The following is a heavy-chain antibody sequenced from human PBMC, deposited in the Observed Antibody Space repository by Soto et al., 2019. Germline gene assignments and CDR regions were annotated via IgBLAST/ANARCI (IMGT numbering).Heavy chain of an antibody. D-gene: IGHD2-15*01. V-gene: IGHV4-59*11. CDR2: IYYSRST. CDR3: ARGGWSMDV. Sequence: PSETLSLTCTVSGGSISSHYWSWIRQPPGKGLEWIGYIYYSRSTNYNPSLKSRVTISVDASKNQFSLKLSSVTAADTAVYYCARGGWSMDVWGRGTTVTVSS. CDR1: GGSISSHY. J-gene: IGHJ6*02.